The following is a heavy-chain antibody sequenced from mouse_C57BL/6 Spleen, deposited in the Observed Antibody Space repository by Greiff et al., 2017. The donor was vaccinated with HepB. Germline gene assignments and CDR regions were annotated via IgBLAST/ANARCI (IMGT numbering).Heavy chain of an antibody. J-gene: IGHJ1*03. V-gene: IGHV1-50*01. CDR1: GYTFTSYW. D-gene: IGHD1-1*01. Sequence: QVQLQQPGAELVKPGASVKLSCKASGYTFTSYWMQWVKQRPGQGLEWIGEIDPSDSYTNYNQKFKGKATLTVDTSSSTAYMQLSSLTSEDSAVYYCARVSDYGSHWYFDVWGTGTTVTVSS. CDR3: ARVSDYGSHWYFDV. CDR2: IDPSDSYT.